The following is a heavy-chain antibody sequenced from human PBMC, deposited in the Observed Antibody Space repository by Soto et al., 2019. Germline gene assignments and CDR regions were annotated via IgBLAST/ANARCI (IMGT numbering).Heavy chain of an antibody. D-gene: IGHD6-13*01. CDR3: VKDPERGASSSWYGFVY. CDR2: ISSNGGST. J-gene: IGHJ4*02. V-gene: IGHV3-64D*08. Sequence: GGSLRLSCSASGFTFSSYAMHWVRQAPGKGLEYVSAISSNGGSTYYADSVKGRFTISRDNSKNTLYLQMSSLRAEDTAVYYCVKDPERGASSSWYGFVYWGQGTLVTVSS. CDR1: GFTFSSYA.